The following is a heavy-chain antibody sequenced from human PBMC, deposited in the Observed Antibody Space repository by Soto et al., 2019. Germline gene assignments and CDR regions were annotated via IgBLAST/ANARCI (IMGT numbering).Heavy chain of an antibody. CDR1: GHSISSGYY. CDR2: MYHNGNT. J-gene: IGHJ3*02. CDR3: ARGADIMATTGDVFVI. V-gene: IGHV4-38-2*01. D-gene: IGHD5-12*01. Sequence: SETLSLTCAVSGHSISSGYYWGWIRQPPGKGLEWIGNMYHNGNTYYNPSLNSRVTISLRTSKNQFSLKLSSVTAADTAVYYCARGADIMATTGDVFVIWGQGTMVTVAS.